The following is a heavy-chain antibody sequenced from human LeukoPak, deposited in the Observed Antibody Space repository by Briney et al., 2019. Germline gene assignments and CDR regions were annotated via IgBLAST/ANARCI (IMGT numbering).Heavy chain of an antibody. CDR3: AGEDSSSGYRPFDI. V-gene: IGHV1-2*06. J-gene: IGHJ3*02. CDR1: GYTFAGYY. Sequence: ASVKVSCQASGYTFAGYYIHWVRQAPGQGLDWMGRINPNNGSTNYAHKFQGRVTMTRDMSMSTAYMELSRLRADDTAVYYCAGEDSSSGYRPFDIWGQGTMVTVPS. D-gene: IGHD3-22*01. CDR2: INPNNGST.